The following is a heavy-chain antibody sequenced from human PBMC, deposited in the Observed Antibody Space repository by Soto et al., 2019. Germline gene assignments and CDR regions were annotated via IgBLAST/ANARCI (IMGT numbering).Heavy chain of an antibody. J-gene: IGHJ4*02. Sequence: QVQLVQSGAEVKKPGASVKVSCKASGYTFTSYAIHWVRPAPGQRLEWMGWITAGNGNTKYSQKFQDRVTITRDTSASTAYMELSSLRSEDTPVYYCARDLGGWPDYWGQGTLVTVSS. V-gene: IGHV1-3*01. CDR2: ITAGNGNT. CDR1: GYTFTSYA. CDR3: ARDLGGWPDY. D-gene: IGHD6-19*01.